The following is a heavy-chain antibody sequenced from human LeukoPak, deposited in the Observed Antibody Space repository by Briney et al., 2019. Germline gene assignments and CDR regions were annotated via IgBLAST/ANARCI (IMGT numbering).Heavy chain of an antibody. CDR1: AFTFDDYA. D-gene: IGHD3-22*01. V-gene: IGHV3-43D*03. Sequence: QPGGSLRLSCAASAFTFDDYAMHWVRQAPGKGLECVSLISWDGDSTYYSDSVKGRFTISRDNNKNSLYLQMNSLRTEDTALYYCATAPYDSIGIFDYWGQGTLVTVSS. CDR2: ISWDGDST. CDR3: ATAPYDSIGIFDY. J-gene: IGHJ4*02.